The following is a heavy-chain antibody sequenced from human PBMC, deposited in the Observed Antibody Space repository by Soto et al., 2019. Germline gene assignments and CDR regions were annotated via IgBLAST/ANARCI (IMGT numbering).Heavy chain of an antibody. Sequence: GGSLRLSCAASGFTFSNACMSWVRQAPGKGLEWVGRIKSKTGGWTTDYAAPVKGRFTISRDDSKNTLYLQMNSLKTEDTAVYYCCLLRSDILRYFDWSTGMDVWGQGTTVTVSS. J-gene: IGHJ6*02. CDR1: GFTFSNAC. D-gene: IGHD3-9*01. CDR2: IKSKTGGWTT. V-gene: IGHV3-15*01. CDR3: CLLRSDILRYFDWSTGMDV.